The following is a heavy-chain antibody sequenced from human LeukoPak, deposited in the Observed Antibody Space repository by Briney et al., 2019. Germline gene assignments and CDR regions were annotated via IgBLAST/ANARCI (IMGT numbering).Heavy chain of an antibody. CDR2: IKRDGNEK. CDR3: AKEGAYPIITYDS. J-gene: IGHJ5*01. V-gene: IGHV3-7*01. CDR1: GFTFSSYW. D-gene: IGHD3-10*01. Sequence: GGSLRLSCAASGFTFSSYWMSWVRQAPGRGLEWVANIKRDGNEKNYVDSVKGRFSISRDNAKNSLYLQMDSLRAEDTAVYYCAKEGAYPIITYDSWGQGALVTVSS.